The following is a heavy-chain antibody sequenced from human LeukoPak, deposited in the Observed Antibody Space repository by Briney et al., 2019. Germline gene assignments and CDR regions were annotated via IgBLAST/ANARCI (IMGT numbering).Heavy chain of an antibody. CDR3: ARDLLEGVRYLDY. Sequence: ASVKVSCKASGGTFSSYAISWVRQAPGQGLEWMGIINPSGGSTSYAQKFQGRVTMTRDTSTSTVYMELSSLRSEDTAVYYCARDLLEGVRYLDYWGQGTLVTVSS. V-gene: IGHV1-46*01. J-gene: IGHJ4*02. D-gene: IGHD3-9*01. CDR2: INPSGGST. CDR1: GGTFSSYA.